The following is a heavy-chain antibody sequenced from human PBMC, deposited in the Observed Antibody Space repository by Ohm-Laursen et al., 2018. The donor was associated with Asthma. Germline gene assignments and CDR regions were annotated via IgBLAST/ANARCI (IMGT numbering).Heavy chain of an antibody. Sequence: SLRLSCAASGIALSDAWMSWVRQAPGKGLEWVGRIRSNAHGGTTEYAAPVIGRFTISRDDSINTLYLQMNSLKTEDTGVYYCATGRYERGGQGTLVTVSS. CDR2: IRSNAHGGTT. CDR3: ATGRYER. D-gene: IGHD1-14*01. V-gene: IGHV3-15*01. J-gene: IGHJ4*02. CDR1: GIALSDAW.